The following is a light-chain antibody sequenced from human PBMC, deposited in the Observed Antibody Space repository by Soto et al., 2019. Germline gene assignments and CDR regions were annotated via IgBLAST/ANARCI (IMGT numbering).Light chain of an antibody. Sequence: IQLTQSPSSLSASVGDRVTITCRASQGINKFLAWYQQRPGKAPQLLVYGASTLLSGVPSRFSGSGSGTDFTLTISSLQPEDFATYYCQQLTNFRFTFGQGTKLDIK. CDR2: GAS. J-gene: IGKJ2*01. CDR1: QGINKF. V-gene: IGKV1-9*01. CDR3: QQLTNFRFT.